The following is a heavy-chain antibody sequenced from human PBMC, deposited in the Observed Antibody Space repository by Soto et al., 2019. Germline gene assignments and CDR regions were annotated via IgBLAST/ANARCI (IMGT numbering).Heavy chain of an antibody. CDR2: IYYSGST. CDR3: ARVKEENDFYFDY. D-gene: IGHD3-3*01. V-gene: IGHV4-30-4*01. Sequence: SETLSLTCTVSGGSISSGDYYWSWIRQPPGKGLEWIGYIYYSGSTYYNPSLKSRVTISVDTSKNQFSLKLSSVTAADTAVYYCARVKEENDFYFDYWGQGTLVTVSS. CDR1: GGSISSGDYY. J-gene: IGHJ4*02.